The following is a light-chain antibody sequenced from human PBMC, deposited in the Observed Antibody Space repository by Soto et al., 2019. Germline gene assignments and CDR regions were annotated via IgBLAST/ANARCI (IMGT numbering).Light chain of an antibody. J-gene: IGKJ1*01. CDR1: QSVSSN. CDR2: GAS. CDR3: QQYNNWPFWT. V-gene: IGKV3-15*01. Sequence: EIVMTQSPATLSVSPGERATLSCRASQSVSSNLAWYQQKPGQAPRLLIYGASTRATGIPARFSGSGSGTELTLTISSLQSEDFAVYYCQQYNNWPFWTFGQGTKV.